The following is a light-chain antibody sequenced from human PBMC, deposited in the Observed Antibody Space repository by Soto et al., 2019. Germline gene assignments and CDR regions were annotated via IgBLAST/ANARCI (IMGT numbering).Light chain of an antibody. CDR3: QKYNTEALS. Sequence: IQMTQSPSTLSASVRERVTITCRASQSISTWLAWYQQKAGKAPKLLIYEASSLEGGVPSRFSGSVSATEFNISISSLQSYDFPSYYCQKYNTEALSFGGGTKVDI. J-gene: IGKJ4*01. CDR1: QSISTW. V-gene: IGKV1-5*03. CDR2: EAS.